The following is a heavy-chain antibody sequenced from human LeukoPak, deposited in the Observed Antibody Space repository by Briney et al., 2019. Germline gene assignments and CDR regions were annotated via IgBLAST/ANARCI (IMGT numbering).Heavy chain of an antibody. CDR2: IYYSGST. V-gene: IGHV4-59*08. J-gene: IGHJ4*02. D-gene: IGHD3-10*01. Sequence: SETLSLTCTVSGGSISSYYWSWIRQPPGKGLEWIGYIYYSGSTNYNPSLKSRVTISVDTSKDQFSLKVSSVTAADTAVYYCASDYYGSGSLDYWGQGNLVTVSS. CDR3: ASDYYGSGSLDY. CDR1: GGSISSYY.